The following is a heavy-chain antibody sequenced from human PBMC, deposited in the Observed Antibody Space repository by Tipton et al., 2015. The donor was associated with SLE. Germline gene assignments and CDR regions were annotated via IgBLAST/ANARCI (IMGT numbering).Heavy chain of an antibody. Sequence: TLSLTCTVSGGSIRSYYWSWIRQPPGKGLEWIGCIYTSGSTNYNPSLKSRVTISVDTSKNQFSLKLSSVTAADTAVYYCARAGAPYTILEGAMDVWGKGTTVTVSS. CDR2: IYTSGST. CDR1: GGSIRSYY. CDR3: ARAGAPYTILEGAMDV. D-gene: IGHD3-3*01. V-gene: IGHV4-4*08. J-gene: IGHJ6*03.